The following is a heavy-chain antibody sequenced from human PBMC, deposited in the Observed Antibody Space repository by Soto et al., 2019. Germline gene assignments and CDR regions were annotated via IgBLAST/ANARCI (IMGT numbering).Heavy chain of an antibody. D-gene: IGHD2-8*02. CDR1: GYTFSNYA. V-gene: IGHV1-18*01. CDR3: ARDRVYTGGSDADY. Sequence: QVHLVQSGAEVKKPGSSVRVSCKTSGYTFSNYAISWVRQAPGQGLEWMGWINTGSGYTNYAHDRVTITKDASTYTAYLEVTSLRYDDTAIYYCARDRVYTGGSDADYWGQGTLVTVSS. CDR2: INTGSGYT. J-gene: IGHJ4*02.